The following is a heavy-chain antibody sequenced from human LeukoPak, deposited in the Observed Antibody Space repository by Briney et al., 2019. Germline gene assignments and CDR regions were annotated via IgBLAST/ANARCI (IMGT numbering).Heavy chain of an antibody. CDR1: GFTFSSYA. V-gene: IGHV3-30-3*01. CDR2: ISYGGSNK. CDR3: ARDRYSGYAAYDAFDI. J-gene: IGHJ3*02. Sequence: PGGSLRLSCSVSGFTFSSYAMHWVRQAPGKGLEWVAVISYGGSNKYYADSVKGRFTISRDNSKNTLYLQMNTLRAEDTAVHYCARDRYSGYAAYDAFDIWGQGTMVTVSS. D-gene: IGHD5-12*01.